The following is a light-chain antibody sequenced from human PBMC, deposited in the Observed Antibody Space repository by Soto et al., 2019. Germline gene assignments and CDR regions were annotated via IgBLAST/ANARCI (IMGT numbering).Light chain of an antibody. Sequence: EIVLTQSPATLSLSPGERATLSCRASQSVSSYLAWYQQKPGQAPRLLMYEASNRATGIPARFSGGGSGTDSTLTISSLEPEDFAVYYCQQRSDWPWTFGQGTKVEIK. CDR3: QQRSDWPWT. V-gene: IGKV3-11*01. CDR2: EAS. CDR1: QSVSSY. J-gene: IGKJ1*01.